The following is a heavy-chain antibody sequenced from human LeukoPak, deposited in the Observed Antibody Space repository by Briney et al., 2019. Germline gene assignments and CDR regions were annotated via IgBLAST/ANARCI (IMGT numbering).Heavy chain of an antibody. CDR3: ARETGDLGRSLDY. D-gene: IGHD1-1*01. V-gene: IGHV4-61*02. CDR2: IYTSGST. CDR1: GGSISSGSFY. J-gene: IGHJ4*02. Sequence: PSETLSLTCTVSGGSISSGSFYWSWIRQPAGKGLEWTGRIYTSGSTNYNPSLKSRVTMSVDTSKNQFSLNLSSVTAADTAVYYCARETGDLGRSLDYWGQGTLVTVSS.